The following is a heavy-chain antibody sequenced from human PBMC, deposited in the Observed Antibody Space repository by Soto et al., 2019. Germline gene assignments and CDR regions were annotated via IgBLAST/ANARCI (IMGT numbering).Heavy chain of an antibody. D-gene: IGHD3-10*01. CDR2: IYSSGST. V-gene: IGHV4-39*01. CDR1: GCSISRSSYY. CDR3: ARQTLLWLGDPDGDYFDA. Sequence: QLQLQESGPGLVKPSETLSLTCTVSGCSISRSSYYWGWIRQPPGKGLEWFGSIYSSGSTYYNPSLKSRVSVSLDSSKNQFSLELNSVTAADTAVYCCARQTLLWLGDPDGDYFDAWGQGTLVTVSS. J-gene: IGHJ5*02.